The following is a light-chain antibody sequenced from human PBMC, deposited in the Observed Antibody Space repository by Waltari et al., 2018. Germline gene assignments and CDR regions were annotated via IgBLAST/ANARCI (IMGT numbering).Light chain of an antibody. Sequence: DVVMTQTPLSLSVTPGQPASISCKSSQSLLHSDGKTYLYWYLQKPGQSPQPLIYERSSRFSGVPDRFSGSGSGTDFTLKISRVEAEDVGVYYCMQGLHLPRVFGPGTKVDIK. J-gene: IGKJ3*01. CDR3: MQGLHLPRV. CDR1: QSLLHSDGKTY. V-gene: IGKV2-29*01. CDR2: ERS.